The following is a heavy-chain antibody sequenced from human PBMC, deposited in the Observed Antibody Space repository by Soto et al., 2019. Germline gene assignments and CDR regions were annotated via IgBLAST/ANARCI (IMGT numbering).Heavy chain of an antibody. CDR3: VRQGIDYLHGLVDV. V-gene: IGHV4-59*08. CDR2: VYYTGDT. CDR1: SGPDRSHD. J-gene: IGHJ6*02. D-gene: IGHD4-17*01. Sequence: SETLSLTCTVSSGPDRSHDWGWIRQPPGRGLEWIGYVYYTGDTAYNPSLRGRVTISADTSTNDISLTLNSVTAADTAVYYCVRQGIDYLHGLVDVWGQGTTVTVSS.